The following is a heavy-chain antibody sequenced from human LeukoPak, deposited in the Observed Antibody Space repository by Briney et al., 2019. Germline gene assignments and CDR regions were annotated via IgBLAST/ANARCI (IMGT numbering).Heavy chain of an antibody. CDR3: ARERVIAAAGDGFDS. V-gene: IGHV3-48*02. CDR1: GFTFSDYS. J-gene: IGHJ4*02. Sequence: GGSLRLSCAASGFTFSDYSMNWVRQAPGKGLEWVSYISSSSTTIFYADSVKGRFTISRDNAKNSLFLQMNGLRDEDTPLYYCARERVIAAAGDGFDSWGQGTLVTVSS. CDR2: ISSSSTTI. D-gene: IGHD2-21*01.